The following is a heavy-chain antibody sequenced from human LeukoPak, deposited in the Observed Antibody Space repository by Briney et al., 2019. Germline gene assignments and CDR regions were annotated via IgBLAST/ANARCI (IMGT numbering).Heavy chain of an antibody. Sequence: ASVKVSCKASGGTFSSYAISWVRQAPGQGLEWMGGIIPMFGTATYAQKFQGRVTITTDESTSTAYMELSSLISEDTAVYYCARIPEYGDYVDYWGQGTLVTVSS. CDR2: IIPMFGTA. CDR1: GGTFSSYA. V-gene: IGHV1-69*05. D-gene: IGHD4-17*01. J-gene: IGHJ4*02. CDR3: ARIPEYGDYVDY.